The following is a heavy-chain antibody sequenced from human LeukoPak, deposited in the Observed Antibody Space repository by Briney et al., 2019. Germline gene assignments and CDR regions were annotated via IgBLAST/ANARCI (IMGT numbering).Heavy chain of an antibody. J-gene: IGHJ3*02. CDR3: ARGGSYRRLGTDAFDI. CDR2: IWYDGSNK. CDR1: GFTFSSYG. V-gene: IGHV3-33*01. D-gene: IGHD1-26*01. Sequence: PGGSLRLSCAASGFTFSSYGMHWVRQAPGKGLEWVAVIWYDGSNKYYADSVKGRFTISRDNSKNTLYLQMNSLRAEDTAVYYCARGGSYRRLGTDAFDIWGQGTMVTVSP.